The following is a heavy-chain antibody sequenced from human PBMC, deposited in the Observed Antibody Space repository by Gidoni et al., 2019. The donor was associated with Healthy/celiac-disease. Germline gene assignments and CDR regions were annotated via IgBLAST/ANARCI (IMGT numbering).Heavy chain of an antibody. CDR1: GGSISSGYSY. CDR2: IYSSGNT. CDR3: ARDRADSSGWYNWYFDL. J-gene: IGHJ2*01. Sequence: QVQLQESGPGLVKPSQTLSLTCAVSGGSISSGYSYWSWIRQPAGKGLEWIGRIYSSGNTNYNPSLKSRVTMSMDTSKNQFSLKLSSVTAADTAVYYCARDRADSSGWYNWYFDLWGRGTLVTVSS. V-gene: IGHV4-61*02. D-gene: IGHD6-19*01.